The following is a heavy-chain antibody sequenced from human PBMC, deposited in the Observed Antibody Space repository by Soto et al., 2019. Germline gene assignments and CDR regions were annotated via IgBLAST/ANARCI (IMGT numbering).Heavy chain of an antibody. Sequence: PSETLSLTCSVSGDSISSTSYYWAWIRQSPGKGLEWIVSMYHDVSTYYNPSLKSRVTLSEDTSKNQFSLKLSSVTAADTGVYYCAGHFTTYDVWSGLGSWGQGALVTVPQ. D-gene: IGHD3-3*01. J-gene: IGHJ4*02. CDR3: AGHFTTYDVWSGLGS. CDR2: MYHDVST. V-gene: IGHV4-39*01. CDR1: GDSISSTSYY.